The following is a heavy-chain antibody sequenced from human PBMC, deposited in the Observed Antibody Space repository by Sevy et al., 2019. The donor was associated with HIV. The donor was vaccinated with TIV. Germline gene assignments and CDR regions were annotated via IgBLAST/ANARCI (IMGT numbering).Heavy chain of an antibody. CDR2: ISYDGSKR. CDR1: GFTFSSYA. CDR3: ARADVDRYYYYYGMDV. V-gene: IGHV3-30*01. Sequence: GGSLRLSCAASGFTFSSYAMHWVRQAPGKGIEWVAVISYDGSKRFHANSVKGRFSISRDKSKNMVYLQMNGLRIEDTAVYYCARADVDRYYYYYGMDVWGQGTTVTVSS. J-gene: IGHJ6*02.